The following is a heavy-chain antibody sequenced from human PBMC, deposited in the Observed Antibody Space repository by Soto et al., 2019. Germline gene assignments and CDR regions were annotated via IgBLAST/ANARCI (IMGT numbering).Heavy chain of an antibody. CDR3: ARRRASLLDH. CDR2: ISVDNGAT. Sequence: QVQLVQSGGEVKKPGASVKVSCKASGYNFTSYGISWVRQAPGQGLEWVGWISVDNGATTQAQKLLGRLTMATDTPTRTAYMELRDLRADDTAVYYCARRRASLLDHWGQGTLVTVSS. CDR1: GYNFTSYG. J-gene: IGHJ4*02. V-gene: IGHV1-18*04.